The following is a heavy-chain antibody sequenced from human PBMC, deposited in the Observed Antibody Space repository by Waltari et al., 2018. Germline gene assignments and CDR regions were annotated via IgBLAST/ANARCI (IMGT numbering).Heavy chain of an antibody. V-gene: IGHV4-59*01. Sequence: QVQLQESGPGLVKPSETLSLTCAVSGDSSNNYYWNWTRHPPGKELEWIGYIAYNGRTNYNPSLKSRVTISVDTSKTQFSLKLTSVSAADTAVYYCGRSYDFWSGYPLDYWGPGSLVTVSS. CDR2: IAYNGRT. CDR3: GRSYDFWSGYPLDY. J-gene: IGHJ4*02. CDR1: GDSSNNYY. D-gene: IGHD3-3*01.